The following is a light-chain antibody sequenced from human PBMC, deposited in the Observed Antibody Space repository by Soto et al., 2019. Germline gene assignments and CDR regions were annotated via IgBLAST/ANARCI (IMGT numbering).Light chain of an antibody. J-gene: IGLJ3*02. CDR1: SGHSSYA. CDR3: QTSGTGPWV. CDR2: LNSDGSH. V-gene: IGLV4-69*01. Sequence: QPVLTQSPSASASLGASVKLTCTLSSGHSSYAIAWHQQQPEKGPRYLMKLNSDGSHSKGDGIPDRFSGSSSGAERYLTISRLQSEDEADYYCQTSGTGPWVFGGGTKLTVL.